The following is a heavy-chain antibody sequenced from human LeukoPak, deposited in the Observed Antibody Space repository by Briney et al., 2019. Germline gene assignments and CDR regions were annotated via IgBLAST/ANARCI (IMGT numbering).Heavy chain of an antibody. J-gene: IGHJ4*02. V-gene: IGHV6-1*01. D-gene: IGHD2-2*01. CDR1: GDRVSSNKAI. CDR2: TYYRSKWYN. CDR3: ARAPAGPYGYFEY. Sequence: SQTLSLTCAISGDRVSSNKAIWHWIRQSPSRGLEWLGRTYYRSKWYNDDALSVKSRITISPDTSKNQFSLQLNSVTPEDTAVYYCARAPAGPYGYFEYWGQGTLVTVSS.